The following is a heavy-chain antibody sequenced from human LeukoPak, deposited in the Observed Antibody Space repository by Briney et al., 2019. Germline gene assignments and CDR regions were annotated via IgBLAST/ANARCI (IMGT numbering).Heavy chain of an antibody. Sequence: SVKVSCKASGGTFSSYAISWVRQAPGQGLEWMGGIIPIFGTANYAQKFQGRVTITTDESTSTAYMELSSLRSEDTAVYYCAGSVAVATRWYFDYWGQGTLVTVSS. CDR1: GGTFSSYA. CDR2: IIPIFGTA. J-gene: IGHJ4*02. CDR3: AGSVAVATRWYFDY. D-gene: IGHD6-19*01. V-gene: IGHV1-69*05.